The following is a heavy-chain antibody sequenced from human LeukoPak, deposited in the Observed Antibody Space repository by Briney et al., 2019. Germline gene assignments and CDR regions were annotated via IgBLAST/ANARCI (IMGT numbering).Heavy chain of an antibody. V-gene: IGHV3-7*01. Sequence: GGSLRLSCAASGFTFSSYWMSWVRQAPGKGLEWVANIKQDGSEKYYVDSVKGRFTISRDNAKNSLYLQMNSLRAEDTAVYYCARCDLEYYDFWSGYYGNYYYYYMDVWGKGTTVTVSS. CDR1: GFTFSSYW. D-gene: IGHD3-3*01. CDR3: ARCDLEYYDFWSGYYGNYYYYYMDV. J-gene: IGHJ6*03. CDR2: IKQDGSEK.